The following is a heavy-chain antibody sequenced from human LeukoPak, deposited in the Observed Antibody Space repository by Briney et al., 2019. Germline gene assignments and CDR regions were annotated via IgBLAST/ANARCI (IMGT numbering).Heavy chain of an antibody. Sequence: SETLSLTCTVSGGSISSSHYYRGWIRQSPGKGLEWIGSIYYSGTTYCNPSLKSRVTISDDTSMNRFSLMLTSLTAADTAVYYCARQSSDYYYYYIDVWGEGTTVIVSS. CDR1: GGSISSSHYY. J-gene: IGHJ6*03. CDR3: ARQSSDYYYYYIDV. CDR2: IYYSGTT. V-gene: IGHV4-39*01.